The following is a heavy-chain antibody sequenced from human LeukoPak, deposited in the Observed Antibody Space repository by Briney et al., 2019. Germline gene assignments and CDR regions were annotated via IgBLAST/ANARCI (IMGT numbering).Heavy chain of an antibody. D-gene: IGHD3-9*01. CDR2: ISAYNGNT. CDR3: ARDGASSYDILTGYHQDPFDY. J-gene: IGHJ4*02. V-gene: IGHV1-18*01. CDR1: GYTFTSYG. Sequence: ASVKVSCEASGYTFTSYGISWVRQAPGQGLEWMGWISAYNGNTNYAQKVQGRVTMTTDTPTSTAYMELRSLRSDDTAVYYCARDGASSYDILTGYHQDPFDYWGQGTLVTVSS.